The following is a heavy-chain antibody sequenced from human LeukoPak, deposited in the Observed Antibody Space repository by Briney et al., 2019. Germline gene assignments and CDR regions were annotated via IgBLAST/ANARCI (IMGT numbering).Heavy chain of an antibody. CDR1: GGSFSVYY. CDR3: ARHPPYGSRSWGAYYFDH. V-gene: IGHV4-34*01. CDR2: LYYGGST. J-gene: IGHJ4*02. Sequence: PSETLSLTCAVYGGSFSVYYWRWTRQPPGKGLEWIGSLYYGGSTFYSPSLKRRVTISVDASKNQFSLNLSSVTAADTAVYYCARHPPYGSRSWGAYYFDHWGQGNLVTVSS. D-gene: IGHD3-10*01.